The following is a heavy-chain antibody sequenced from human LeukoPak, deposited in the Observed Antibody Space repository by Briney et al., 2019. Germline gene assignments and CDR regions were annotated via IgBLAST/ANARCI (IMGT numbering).Heavy chain of an antibody. V-gene: IGHV1-2*02. D-gene: IGHD5-12*01. Sequence: ASVKVPCKASGYTFTGYYMHWVRQAPGQGLEWMGWINPNSGGTNYAQKFQGRVTMTRDTSISTAYMELSRLRSDDTAVYYCARSGYSGYDSGGYWGQGTLVTVSS. J-gene: IGHJ4*02. CDR3: ARSGYSGYDSGGY. CDR2: INPNSGGT. CDR1: GYTFTGYY.